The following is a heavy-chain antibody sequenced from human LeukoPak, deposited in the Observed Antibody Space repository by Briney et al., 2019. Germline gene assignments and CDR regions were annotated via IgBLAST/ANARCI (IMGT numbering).Heavy chain of an antibody. CDR3: ARVGIAAAASYNWFDP. V-gene: IGHV1-8*01. Sequence: ASVKVSCKASGYIFSSYDINWVRQATGQGLEWMGWMNPNNDRTGYAQKFQGRVTMTTDTSTSTAYMELRSLRSDDTAVYYCARVGIAAAASYNWFDPWGQGTLVTVSS. D-gene: IGHD6-13*01. CDR1: GYIFSSYD. CDR2: MNPNNDRT. J-gene: IGHJ5*02.